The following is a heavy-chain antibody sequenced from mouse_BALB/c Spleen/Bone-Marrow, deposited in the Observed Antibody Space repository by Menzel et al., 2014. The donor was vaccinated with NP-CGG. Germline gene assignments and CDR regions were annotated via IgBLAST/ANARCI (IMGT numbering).Heavy chain of an antibody. Sequence: VQLQQSGAELVRPGTSVKVSCKASGYAFTDYLMEWLKQRPGQGLEWIGVINPGSGSTNYNEKFKGKATLTADKSSSTAYMQLSSLTSDDSAVYFCAGYDGYFDYWGQGTILTVSS. CDR2: INPGSGST. CDR1: GYAFTDYL. J-gene: IGHJ2*01. V-gene: IGHV1-54*01. CDR3: AGYDGYFDY. D-gene: IGHD2-3*01.